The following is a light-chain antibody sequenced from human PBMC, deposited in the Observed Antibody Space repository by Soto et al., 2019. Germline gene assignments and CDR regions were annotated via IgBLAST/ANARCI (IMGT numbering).Light chain of an antibody. V-gene: IGLV1-44*01. Sequence: QPVLTQPPSAYGTPGQRVTISCSGSGSNIGSDTVNWYQQLPGTAPKLLIYSINQRPSGVPDRFSGSKSGTSASLAISGLQSDDEADYYCAAWDDSLNGVVFGGGTKLTVL. CDR2: SIN. J-gene: IGLJ2*01. CDR1: GSNIGSDT. CDR3: AAWDDSLNGVV.